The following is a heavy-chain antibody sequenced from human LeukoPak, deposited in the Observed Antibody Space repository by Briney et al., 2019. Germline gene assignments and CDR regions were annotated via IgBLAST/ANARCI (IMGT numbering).Heavy chain of an antibody. J-gene: IGHJ4*02. V-gene: IGHV1-2*02. D-gene: IGHD3-22*01. Sequence: ASVKVSCKASGYTFTGYYMHWVRQAPGQGLEWMGWINPNSGGTNYEQKFQGRVTMTRDTSISTAYMELSRLRSDDTAVYYCARVDSSGYYDYWGQGTLVTVSS. CDR2: INPNSGGT. CDR3: ARVDSSGYYDY. CDR1: GYTFTGYY.